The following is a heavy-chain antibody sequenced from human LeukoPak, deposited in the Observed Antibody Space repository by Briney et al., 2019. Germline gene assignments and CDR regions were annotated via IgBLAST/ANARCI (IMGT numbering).Heavy chain of an antibody. J-gene: IGHJ4*02. D-gene: IGHD3-9*01. CDR2: IISIISYI. Sequence: GGSLRLSCPASGFTFISYSITWFRQAPGKGLNGVSSIISIISYIYYADSVKGRFTISRDNAKNSLYLQMNSLRAEDTAVYYCASKDPADYDILTGYYFPFSSFGYWGQGTLVTVTS. CDR1: GFTFISYS. CDR3: ASKDPADYDILTGYYFPFSSFGY. V-gene: IGHV3-21*01.